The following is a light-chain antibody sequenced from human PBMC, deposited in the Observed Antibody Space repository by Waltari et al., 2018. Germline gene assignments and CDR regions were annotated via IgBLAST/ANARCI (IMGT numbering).Light chain of an antibody. V-gene: IGKV3-11*01. CDR3: QQRSNWPLT. J-gene: IGKJ4*01. CDR2: DAS. Sequence: EIVLTQSPATLSLSPGERATLSCRASQNLSSYFAWYQQKPGQPPRLLIYDASNRAAGIPAMFSGTEAGTDFTLTISSLEPEDFVVYYCQQRSNWPLTFGGGTKVEI. CDR1: QNLSSY.